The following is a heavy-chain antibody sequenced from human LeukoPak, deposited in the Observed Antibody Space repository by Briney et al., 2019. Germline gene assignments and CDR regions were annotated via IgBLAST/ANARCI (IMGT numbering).Heavy chain of an antibody. J-gene: IGHJ3*02. CDR2: IQPRDSQT. CDR3: ARRLQTGAFDI. Sequence: GESLKISCKGSGYSFTNYWIGWVRQMPGKGLEWMGLIQPRDSQTRYSPSFQGQVTFSDDKSISTAYLQWSSLRASDTAMYYCARRLQTGAFDIWGQGTLVTVSS. V-gene: IGHV5-51*01. CDR1: GYSFTNYW.